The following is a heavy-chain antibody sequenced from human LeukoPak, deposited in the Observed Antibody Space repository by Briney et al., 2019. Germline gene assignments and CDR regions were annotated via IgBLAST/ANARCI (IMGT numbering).Heavy chain of an antibody. Sequence: SETLSLTCAVSGGSISSSSYYWGWIRQPPGKGLEWIGSIYYSGSTYYNPSLKSRVTISVDTSKNQFSLKLSSVTAADTAVYYCARGPIDYFDYWGQGTLVTVSS. CDR2: IYYSGST. J-gene: IGHJ4*02. CDR3: ARGPIDYFDY. V-gene: IGHV4-39*07. CDR1: GGSISSSSYY.